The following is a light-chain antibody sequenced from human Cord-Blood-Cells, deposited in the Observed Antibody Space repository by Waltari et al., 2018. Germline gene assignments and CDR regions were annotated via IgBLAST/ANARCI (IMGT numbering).Light chain of an antibody. CDR3: QRYNSYPWT. V-gene: IGKV1-5*03. Sequence: DIQMTQSPSTLSASVGDRVTITCRASQSISSWLGWYQQKPGKVPQLLSHKASSLESGDPARFSGSGSGTEFTLTISSLQPDDFATYYCQRYNSYPWTFGQGTKVEIK. J-gene: IGKJ1*01. CDR1: QSISSW. CDR2: KAS.